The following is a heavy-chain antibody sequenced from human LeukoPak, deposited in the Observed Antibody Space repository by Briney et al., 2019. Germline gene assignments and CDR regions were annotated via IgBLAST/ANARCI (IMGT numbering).Heavy chain of an antibody. D-gene: IGHD2-2*02. CDR1: GYTFTSYG. J-gene: IGHJ6*03. CDR2: ISAYNGNT. V-gene: IGHV1-18*01. Sequence: ASVKVSCKASGYTFTSYGISWVRQAPGQGLEWMGWISAYNGNTNYAQKLQGRVTMTTDTSTSTAYMELRSLRSDDTAVYYCAREALEYCSSTSCYTPYSYMDFWGKGTTVTVSS. CDR3: AREALEYCSSTSCYTPYSYMDF.